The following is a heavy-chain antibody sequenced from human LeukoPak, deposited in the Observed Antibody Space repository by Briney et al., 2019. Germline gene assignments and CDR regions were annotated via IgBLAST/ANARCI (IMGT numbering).Heavy chain of an antibody. CDR1: GGSFSGYY. Sequence: PSETLSLTCAVYGGSFSGYYWSGIRQPPGKGLEWIGEINHSGSTNYNPSLKSRVTISVDTSKSQFSLKLSSVTAADTAVYYCARRLSRISWSTTDYWGQGTLVTVSS. CDR3: ARRLSRISWSTTDY. V-gene: IGHV4-34*01. CDR2: INHSGST. D-gene: IGHD3-3*01. J-gene: IGHJ4*02.